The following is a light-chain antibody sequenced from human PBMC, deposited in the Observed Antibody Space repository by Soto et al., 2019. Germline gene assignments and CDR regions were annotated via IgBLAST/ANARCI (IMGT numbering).Light chain of an antibody. J-gene: IGKJ5*01. Sequence: DIQMTQSPSSLSASVGDRVTITCRASQSISSYLNWYQQKPGKAPKLLIYAASSLQSGVPSRFSGSGSGTDFTLTISSLQPEDFGTYYCQRSYSTPITFGQGTRREIK. CDR3: QRSYSTPIT. V-gene: IGKV1-39*01. CDR2: AAS. CDR1: QSISSY.